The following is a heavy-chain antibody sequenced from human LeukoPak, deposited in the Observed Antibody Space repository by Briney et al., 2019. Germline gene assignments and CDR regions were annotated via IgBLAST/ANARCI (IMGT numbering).Heavy chain of an antibody. D-gene: IGHD3-3*01. V-gene: IGHV4-61*02. CDR3: AREQGDFWSGGTFDY. Sequence: SETLSLTCTVSGGSISSDNYYWSWIRQPAGKGLEWIGRIYTGGSTNYNPSLKSRVTISVDTSKTQFSPKLSSVTAAGTAVYYCAREQGDFWSGGTFDYWGQGTLVSVSS. CDR1: GGSISSDNYY. J-gene: IGHJ4*02. CDR2: IYTGGST.